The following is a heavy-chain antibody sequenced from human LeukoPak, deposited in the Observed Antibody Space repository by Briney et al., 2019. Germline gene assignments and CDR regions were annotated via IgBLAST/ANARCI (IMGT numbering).Heavy chain of an antibody. J-gene: IGHJ4*02. CDR1: GFTFTNYW. Sequence: GGSLRLSCAASGFTFTNYWMSWVRQAPGKGLEWVANIKADGSEKFYVDSVKGRFTISRDNAKNSLYLQMNSLRAEDTAVYYCARGSNSSSFRYYFDNWGQGTLVTVSS. D-gene: IGHD6-6*01. V-gene: IGHV3-7*01. CDR3: ARGSNSSSFRYYFDN. CDR2: IKADGSEK.